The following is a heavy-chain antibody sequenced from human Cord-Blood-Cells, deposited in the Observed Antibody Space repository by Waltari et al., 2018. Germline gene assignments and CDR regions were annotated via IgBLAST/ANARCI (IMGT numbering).Heavy chain of an antibody. CDR1: GGSISSYY. D-gene: IGHD6-13*01. J-gene: IGHJ5*02. V-gene: IGHV4-59*01. CDR3: AREAAAGPWDWFDP. CDR2: IYYSGST. Sequence: QVQLQESGPGLVKPSETLSLTCTVSGGSISSYYWSWIRQPPGKGLEWIGYIYYSGSTHYNPSLKSRVTISVDTSKNQFSLKLSSVTAADTAVYYCAREAAAGPWDWFDPWGQGTLVTVSS.